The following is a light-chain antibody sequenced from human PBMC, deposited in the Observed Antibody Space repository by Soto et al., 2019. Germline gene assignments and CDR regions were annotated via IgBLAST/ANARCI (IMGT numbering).Light chain of an antibody. CDR2: EVT. Sequence: QSVLTQPPSASGSPGQSVTISCTGTSSDVGGYNYVSWYQQFPGQAPKLMIYEVTKRPSGVPDRFSGSKSGNTASLTVSLLQAEDEADFYCSSYAGRNGVVFGGGTKVTVL. V-gene: IGLV2-8*01. CDR1: SSDVGGYNY. J-gene: IGLJ2*01. CDR3: SSYAGRNGVV.